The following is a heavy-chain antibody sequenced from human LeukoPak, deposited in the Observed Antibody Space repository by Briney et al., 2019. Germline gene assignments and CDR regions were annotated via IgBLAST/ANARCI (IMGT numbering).Heavy chain of an antibody. J-gene: IGHJ6*02. CDR1: GGSISSSSYY. CDR3: ASPGYCSGGSCLDGMDV. V-gene: IGHV4-39*01. CDR2: IYYSGST. D-gene: IGHD2-15*01. Sequence: PSETLSLTCTVSGGSISSSSYYWGWIRQPPGKGLEWIGSIYYSGSTYYNPSLKSRVTISVDTSKNQFSLKLSSVTAADTAVYYCASPGYCSGGSCLDGMDVWGQGITVTVSS.